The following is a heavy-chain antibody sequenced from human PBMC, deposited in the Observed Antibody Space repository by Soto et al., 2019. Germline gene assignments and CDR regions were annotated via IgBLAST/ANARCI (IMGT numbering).Heavy chain of an antibody. CDR1: GDSLSGYY. CDR2: FYSSGSP. V-gene: IGHV4-59*01. Sequence: SETLSLTCTVSGDSLSGYYWSWIRQTPGKGLEWIGYFYSSGSPHHNPSLKSRVTISVDTSKNQFSLKLSSVTAADTAVYYCARHRKPGYSSGWGTYFDYWGQGTLVTSPQ. D-gene: IGHD6-19*01. CDR3: ARHRKPGYSSGWGTYFDY. J-gene: IGHJ4*02.